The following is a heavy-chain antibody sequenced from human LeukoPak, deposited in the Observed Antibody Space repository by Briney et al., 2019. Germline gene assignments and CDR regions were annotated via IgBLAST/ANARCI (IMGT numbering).Heavy chain of an antibody. CDR3: AKADRDIVVAPDAYFDF. D-gene: IGHD2-2*01. Sequence: GGSLRLSCAASGFTFNFYGMNWVRQAPGKGLEWVSGISGSGGSTFYADSVKGRVTISRDNSKNTLYLQMNSLRADDTAVFYCAKADRDIVVAPDAYFDFWGQGTLVTVSS. CDR2: ISGSGGST. V-gene: IGHV3-23*01. CDR1: GFTFNFYG. J-gene: IGHJ4*02.